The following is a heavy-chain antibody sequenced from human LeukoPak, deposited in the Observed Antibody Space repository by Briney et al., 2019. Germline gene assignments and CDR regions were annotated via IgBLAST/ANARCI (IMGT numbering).Heavy chain of an antibody. Sequence: SETLSLTCTVSGGSISSDGVYWGWVRQPPGKGLEWIGSILHSGGTYYNPSLKSRVTISVDTSKNQFTLKLSSVTAADTAVYYCARGVLLWFGELFDYWGQGTLVTVSS. D-gene: IGHD3-10*01. CDR1: GGSISSDGVY. J-gene: IGHJ4*02. CDR2: ILHSGGT. V-gene: IGHV4-39*06. CDR3: ARGVLLWFGELFDY.